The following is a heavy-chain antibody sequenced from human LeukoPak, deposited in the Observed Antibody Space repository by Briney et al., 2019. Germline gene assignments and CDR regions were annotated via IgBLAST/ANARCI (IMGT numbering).Heavy chain of an antibody. D-gene: IGHD5-12*01. CDR2: VRYDESNE. V-gene: IGHV3-30*02. Sequence: GGSLTLSCAASGIAVSGNYMTWVRQTPGKGLEWVAFVRYDESNEYYADSVKGRFTISRDNSRNTLYLQMNSLRAEDTGVYSCAKDSNSGYVSVGPDYWGLGTLVTVSS. CDR3: AKDSNSGYVSVGPDY. J-gene: IGHJ4*02. CDR1: GIAVSGNY.